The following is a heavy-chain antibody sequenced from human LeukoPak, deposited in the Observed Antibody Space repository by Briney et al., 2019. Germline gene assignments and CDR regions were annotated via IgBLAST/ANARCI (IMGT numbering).Heavy chain of an antibody. Sequence: SETLSLTCTVSGGSISSYYWSWIRQPPGKGLEWIGYIPYSGSTNYNPSLRSRVTISVDPSKNQFSLKLSSVTAADTAVYYCARDRYEDWYFDLWGRGALVTVSS. CDR1: GGSISSYY. J-gene: IGHJ2*01. CDR3: ARDRYEDWYFDL. D-gene: IGHD1-14*01. CDR2: IPYSGST. V-gene: IGHV4-59*01.